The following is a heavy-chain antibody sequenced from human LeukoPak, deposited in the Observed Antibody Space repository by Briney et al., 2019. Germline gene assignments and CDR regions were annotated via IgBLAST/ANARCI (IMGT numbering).Heavy chain of an antibody. CDR1: GFTVSNNY. V-gene: IGHV3-7*01. CDR3: ARDPGDVAAAHDAFDI. D-gene: IGHD2-15*01. Sequence: GGSLRLSCAASGFTVSNNYLHWVRQAPGKGLEWVANIRQDGSDKFYVDSVKGRFTISRDNAQNSLYLQMNSLRAEDTAVYYCARDPGDVAAAHDAFDIWGQGTMVTVSS. CDR2: IRQDGSDK. J-gene: IGHJ3*02.